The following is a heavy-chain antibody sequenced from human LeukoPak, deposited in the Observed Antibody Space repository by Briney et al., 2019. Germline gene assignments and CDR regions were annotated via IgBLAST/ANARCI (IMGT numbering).Heavy chain of an antibody. V-gene: IGHV1-69*13. CDR3: ARDPDRDYSTGY. J-gene: IGHJ4*02. Sequence: SVKVSCKASGGTFSSYAISWVRQAPGQGLEWMGGIIPTFGTANYAQKFQGRVTITADESTSTAYMELSSLRSEDTAVYYCARDPDRDYSTGYWGQGTLVTVSS. CDR1: GGTFSSYA. D-gene: IGHD4-11*01. CDR2: IIPTFGTA.